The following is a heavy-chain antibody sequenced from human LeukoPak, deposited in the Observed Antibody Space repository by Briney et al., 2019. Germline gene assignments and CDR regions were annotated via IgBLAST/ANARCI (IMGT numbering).Heavy chain of an antibody. CDR2: IHYSGST. Sequence: SETLSLTCTVSGGSISGSSYYWGWIRQPPGKGLEWIGTIHYSGSTYYNPSLKSRVTISVDTSKNQFSLKLSSVTAADTAVYYCARIGHSSILSRINWFDPWGQGTLVTVSS. D-gene: IGHD6-13*01. CDR3: ARIGHSSILSRINWFDP. V-gene: IGHV4-39*01. J-gene: IGHJ5*02. CDR1: GGSISGSSYY.